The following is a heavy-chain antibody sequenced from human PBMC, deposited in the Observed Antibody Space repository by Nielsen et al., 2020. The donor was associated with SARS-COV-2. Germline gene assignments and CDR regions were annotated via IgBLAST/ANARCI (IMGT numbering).Heavy chain of an antibody. J-gene: IGHJ4*02. V-gene: IGHV1-2*04. CDR2: INPNSGGT. CDR3: AREYSYGHLQLFDY. CDR1: GYTFTSYY. Sequence: ASVKVSCKASGYTFTSYYMHWVRQAPGQGLEWMGWINPNSGGTNYAQKFQGWVTMTRDTSISTAYMELSRLRSDDTAVYYCAREYSYGHLQLFDYWGQGTLVTVSS. D-gene: IGHD5-18*01.